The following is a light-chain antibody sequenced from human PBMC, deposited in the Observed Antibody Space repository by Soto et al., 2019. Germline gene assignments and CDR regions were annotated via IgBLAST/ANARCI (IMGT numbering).Light chain of an antibody. J-gene: IGLJ2*01. Sequence: QSVLTQPPSVSGAPGQRVTISCTGSSSNIGAGYDVHWCQQLPGTAPKLLIYGNSNRPSGVPDRFSGSKSGTSASLAITGLQAEDEADYYCQSYDSSLSGVVFGVGTKLTVL. CDR1: SSNIGAGYD. V-gene: IGLV1-40*01. CDR3: QSYDSSLSGVV. CDR2: GNS.